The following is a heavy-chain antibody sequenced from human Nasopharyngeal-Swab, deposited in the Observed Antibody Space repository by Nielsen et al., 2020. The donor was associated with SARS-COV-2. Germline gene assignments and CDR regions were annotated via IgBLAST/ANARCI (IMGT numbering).Heavy chain of an antibody. Sequence: WIRQPPGKGLEWLVLLLSLFFLFYNPSLRNRVTLSVDTSKNLLSLKLDSVTAADTALYYCARHSRVTTVVVVTLFDFWGQGTLVTVSS. CDR3: ARHSRVTTVVVVTLFDF. CDR2: LLSLFFL. D-gene: IGHD3-22*01. V-gene: IGHV4-39*01. J-gene: IGHJ4*02.